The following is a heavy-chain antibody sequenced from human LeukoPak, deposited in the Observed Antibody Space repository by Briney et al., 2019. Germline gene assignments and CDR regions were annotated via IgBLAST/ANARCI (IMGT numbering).Heavy chain of an antibody. CDR3: ARHWPYYYGSGTTGFIDY. Sequence: SETLSLTCAVYGGSFSGYYWSWIRQPPGKGLEWIGEINHSGSTNYNPSLKSRVTISVDTSKNQFSLKLSSVTAADTAVYYCARHWPYYYGSGTTGFIDYWGQGTLVTVSS. D-gene: IGHD3-10*01. CDR1: GGSFSGYY. CDR2: INHSGST. V-gene: IGHV4-34*01. J-gene: IGHJ4*02.